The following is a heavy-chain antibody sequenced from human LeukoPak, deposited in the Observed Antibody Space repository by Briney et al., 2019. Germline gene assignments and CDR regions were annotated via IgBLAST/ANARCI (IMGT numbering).Heavy chain of an antibody. Sequence: GGSLGLSCAASGFTFSSYNMNWVRQAPGKGLEWVSSISSSSTYIYYADSMKGRFIISRDNAKSSLYLQMNSLRAEDTAVYYCARVSYYYMDVWGKGTTVTISS. CDR2: ISSSSTYI. CDR3: ARVSYYYMDV. CDR1: GFTFSSYN. V-gene: IGHV3-21*01. J-gene: IGHJ6*03.